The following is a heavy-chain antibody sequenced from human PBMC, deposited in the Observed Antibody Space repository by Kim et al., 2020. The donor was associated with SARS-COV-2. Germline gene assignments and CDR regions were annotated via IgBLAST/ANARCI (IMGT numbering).Heavy chain of an antibody. CDR1: GFTFSSYA. CDR2: ISGSGGST. J-gene: IGHJ4*02. D-gene: IGHD3-9*01. CDR3: LSGRRLAMVDY. V-gene: IGHV3-23*01. Sequence: GGSLRLSCAASGFTFSSYAMSWVRQAPGKGLEWVSAISGSGGSTYYADSVKGRFTISRDNSKNTLYLQMNSLRAEDTAVYYCLSGRRLAMVDYWGQGTLVTVSS.